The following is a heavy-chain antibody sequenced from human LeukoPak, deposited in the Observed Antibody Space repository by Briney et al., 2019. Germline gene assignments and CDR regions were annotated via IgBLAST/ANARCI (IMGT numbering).Heavy chain of an antibody. V-gene: IGHV3-7*01. CDR2: IQQDGSVA. Sequence: PGGSLRLSCVASGFTFTKYWMAWVRQAPGKGLEWVANIQQDGSVAYYLDSVRGRFTISRDNAKNSTYLQMNSLRADDTAIYFCSNGIYDNSYWGQGTLVTVSS. J-gene: IGHJ4*02. D-gene: IGHD1-1*01. CDR1: GFTFTKYW. CDR3: SNGIYDNSY.